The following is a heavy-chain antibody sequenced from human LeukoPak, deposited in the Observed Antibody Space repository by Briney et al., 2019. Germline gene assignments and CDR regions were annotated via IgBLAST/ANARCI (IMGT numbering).Heavy chain of an antibody. CDR1: GFTFSSYR. CDR3: ARDHHRRLYDSQARDTFDI. J-gene: IGHJ3*02. CDR2: IKKDGREK. V-gene: IGHV3-7*01. Sequence: GGSLRLSCTASGFTFSSYRMTWVRQAPGKGLEWVANIKKDGREKYYVDSVKGRFTISRDNAKNSLYLQMNSLRAEDTAVYYCARDHHRRLYDSQARDTFDIWGQGTMVTVSS. D-gene: IGHD3-22*01.